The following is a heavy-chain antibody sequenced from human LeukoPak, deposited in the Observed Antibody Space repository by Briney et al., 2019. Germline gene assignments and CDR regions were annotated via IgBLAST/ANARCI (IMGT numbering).Heavy chain of an antibody. CDR2: IYPGDSDT. Sequence: GESLKISCKGSGYSFTSYWIGWVRQMPGKGLEWMGIIYPGDSDTRYSPSFQGQVTISADKSISTAYLQWSSLKASDTAVYYCARQSGSGYYYRPRPYYYMDVWGKGTTVTISS. D-gene: IGHD3-22*01. CDR1: GYSFTSYW. CDR3: ARQSGSGYYYRPRPYYYMDV. J-gene: IGHJ6*03. V-gene: IGHV5-51*01.